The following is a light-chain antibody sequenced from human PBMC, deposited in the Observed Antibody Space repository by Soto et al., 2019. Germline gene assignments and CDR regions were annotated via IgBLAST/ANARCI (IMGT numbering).Light chain of an antibody. CDR2: KAS. CDR3: QHYNSYSEA. V-gene: IGKV1-5*03. J-gene: IGKJ1*01. Sequence: DIQMTQSPSTRSASVGDRVTITCRASQSISSWLAWYQQKLGKAPKLLIYKASTLKSGVPSRFSGSGSGTEFTLTISSLQPDDFATYYCQHYNSYSEAFGQGTKVDIK. CDR1: QSISSW.